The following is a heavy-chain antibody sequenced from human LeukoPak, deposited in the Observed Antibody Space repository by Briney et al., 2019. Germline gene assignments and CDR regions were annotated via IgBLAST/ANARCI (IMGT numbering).Heavy chain of an antibody. CDR3: ARGPGYCSGGSCYFGGFDY. D-gene: IGHD2-15*01. J-gene: IGHJ4*02. Sequence: GGSLRLSCAASGFTFSSYAMHWVRQAPGKGLEYASAISSNGGSTYYANSVKGRFTISRDNSKNTLYLQMGSLRAEDMAVYYCARGPGYCSGGSCYFGGFDYWGQGTLVTVSS. CDR1: GFTFSSYA. CDR2: ISSNGGST. V-gene: IGHV3-64*01.